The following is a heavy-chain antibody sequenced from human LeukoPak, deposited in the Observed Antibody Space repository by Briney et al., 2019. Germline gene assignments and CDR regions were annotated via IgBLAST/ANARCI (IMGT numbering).Heavy chain of an antibody. CDR2: ISAYNGNT. Sequence: ASVNVSCKASGYTFTSYGISWVRQAPGQGLEWMGWISAYNGNTNYAQKLQGRVTMTTDTSTSTAYMELRSLRSDDTAVYYCARHQLPSYYYYMDVWGKGTTVTVSS. CDR3: ARHQLPSYYYYMDV. D-gene: IGHD6-13*01. V-gene: IGHV1-18*01. J-gene: IGHJ6*03. CDR1: GYTFTSYG.